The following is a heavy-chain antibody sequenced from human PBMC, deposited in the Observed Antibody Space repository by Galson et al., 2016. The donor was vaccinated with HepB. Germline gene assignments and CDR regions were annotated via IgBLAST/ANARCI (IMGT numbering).Heavy chain of an antibody. V-gene: IGHV3-48*04. J-gene: IGHJ4*02. CDR2: FSSSTGNI. D-gene: IGHD4-23*01. CDR3: ARVRGDYGGTYDS. Sequence: SLRLSCADSGFTFSSYNMNWVRQAPGKGLEWVSYFSSSTGNILYPDSVKGRFTGSRDNAKNSLYLLMNSLRAADTAGYYCARVRGDYGGTYDSWGQGTLVTVSS. CDR1: GFTFSSYN.